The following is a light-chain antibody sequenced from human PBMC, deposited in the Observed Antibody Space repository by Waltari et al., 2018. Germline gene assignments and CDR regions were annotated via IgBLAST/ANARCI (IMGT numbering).Light chain of an antibody. Sequence: QSALTQPASVSGSPGQSITISCTGTSRDVGGYNYVSRYQQHPGKAPKLMIYDVSNRPSGVSNRFSGSKSGNTASLTISGLQAEDEADYYCNSYTSSSTYVFGTGTKVTVL. J-gene: IGLJ1*01. CDR3: NSYTSSSTYV. V-gene: IGLV2-14*03. CDR2: DVS. CDR1: SRDVGGYNY.